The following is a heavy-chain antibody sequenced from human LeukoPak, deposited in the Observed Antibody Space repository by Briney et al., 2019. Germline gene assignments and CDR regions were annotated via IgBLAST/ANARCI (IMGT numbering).Heavy chain of an antibody. Sequence: PGGSLRLSCAASGFTFNTYSMNWVRQAPGKGLEWVSYISDSSGIIYYADSVKGRFTISRDNAKNSLYLQMNSLRAEDTAVYYCARGPYGDYVDALDYWGQGTLVTVSS. D-gene: IGHD4-17*01. CDR2: ISDSSGII. CDR3: ARGPYGDYVDALDY. J-gene: IGHJ4*02. V-gene: IGHV3-48*01. CDR1: GFTFNTYS.